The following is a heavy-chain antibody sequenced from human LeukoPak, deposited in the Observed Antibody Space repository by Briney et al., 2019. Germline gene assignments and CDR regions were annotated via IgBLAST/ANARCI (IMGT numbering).Heavy chain of an antibody. Sequence: GGSLRLSCAATGFTFSSNWKHWVRQAPGKGLVWVSRINSDGSSTRYADSVKGRFTISRDNAKNTLYLQMNSLRAEDTAVYYCARAPNLNWYFDLWGRGTLVTVSS. CDR2: INSDGSST. CDR3: ARAPNLNWYFDL. V-gene: IGHV3-74*01. D-gene: IGHD1-14*01. J-gene: IGHJ2*01. CDR1: GFTFSSNW.